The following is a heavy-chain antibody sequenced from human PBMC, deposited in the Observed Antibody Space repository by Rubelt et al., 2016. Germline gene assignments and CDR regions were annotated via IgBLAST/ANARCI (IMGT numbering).Heavy chain of an antibody. J-gene: IGHJ4*02. V-gene: IGHV1-8*01. Sequence: QVRLVQSGAEVKKPGASVKVSCKASGYTFTSYDINWVRQATGQGLEWMGWMNPNSGNTGYAQKFQGRVTMTTDTSTSTAYMELRSLRSDDTAVYYCARDRGGYYFDYWGQGTLVTVSS. CDR3: ARDRGGYYFDY. D-gene: IGHD2-15*01. CDR1: GYTFTSYD. CDR2: MNPNSGNT.